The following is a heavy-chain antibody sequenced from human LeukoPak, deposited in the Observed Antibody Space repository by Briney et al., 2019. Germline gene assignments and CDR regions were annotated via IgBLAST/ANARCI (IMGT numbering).Heavy chain of an antibody. J-gene: IGHJ5*02. CDR1: GFTFSSYA. CDR3: AKVTSPYYDFWSGYYTGKGNWFDP. CDR2: ISGSGGST. Sequence: PGGSPRLSCAASGFTFSSYAMSWVRQAPGKGLEWVSAISGSGGSTYYADSVKGRFTISRDNSKNTLYLQMNSLRAEDTAVYYCAKVTSPYYDFWSGYYTGKGNWFDPWGQGTLVTVSS. V-gene: IGHV3-23*01. D-gene: IGHD3-3*01.